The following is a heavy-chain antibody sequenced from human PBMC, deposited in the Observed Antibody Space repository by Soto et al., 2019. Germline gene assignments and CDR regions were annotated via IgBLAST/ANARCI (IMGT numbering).Heavy chain of an antibody. CDR2: ISSSSSTI. Sequence: PGGSLRLSCAASGFTFSSYAMSWVRQAPGKGLEWISYISSSSSTIYYADSVKGRFTISRDNAKNSLYLQMTSLRAEDTAVYYCATSLEVWCQGSTVTVSS. V-gene: IGHV3-48*01. CDR1: GFTFSSYA. CDR3: ATSLEV. J-gene: IGHJ6*01.